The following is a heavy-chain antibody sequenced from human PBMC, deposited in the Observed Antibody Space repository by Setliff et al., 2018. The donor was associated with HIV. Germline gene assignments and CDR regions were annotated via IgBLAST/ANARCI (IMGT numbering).Heavy chain of an antibody. V-gene: IGHV4-38-2*01. CDR3: MRGRSITIFGVAYFDF. J-gene: IGHJ4*02. CDR2: VYHSGTT. Sequence: PSETLSLTCAVSGYSISTAYYWGWIRQPPGKELEWIGSVYHSGTTYYNPSLKSRVTISVDMSNNQFSLKVTSVTAADTAVYYCMRGRSITIFGVAYFDFWGQGTQVTVSS. D-gene: IGHD3-3*01. CDR1: GYSISTAYY.